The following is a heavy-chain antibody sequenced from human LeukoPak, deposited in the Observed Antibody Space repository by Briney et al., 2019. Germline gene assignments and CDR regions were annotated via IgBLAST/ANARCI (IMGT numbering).Heavy chain of an antibody. CDR1: GFTFNSYS. D-gene: IGHD6-19*01. V-gene: IGHV3-21*01. CDR3: AKNLVGGWYP. Sequence: GGSLRLSCAASGFTFNSYSMNWVRQAPGKGLDWVSSISSGSSYIYYADSVKGRFTISRDNAKNSLYLQMNSLRAEDTAVYYCAKNLVGGWYPWGQGTLVTVSS. J-gene: IGHJ5*02. CDR2: ISSGSSYI.